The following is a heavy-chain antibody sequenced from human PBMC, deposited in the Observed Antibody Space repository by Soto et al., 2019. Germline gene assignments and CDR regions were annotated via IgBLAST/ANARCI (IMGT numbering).Heavy chain of an antibody. CDR1: GFTFSNAW. V-gene: IGHV3-15*07. Sequence: EVQLVESGGGLVKPGGSLRLSCAASGFTFSNAWMNWVRQAPGKGLEWVGCIKSKTDGGTTDYAAPVKGRFTISRDDSKNTLYLQMTSLKTEDTAVYYCTTEDIVVVPAAMLTYYYGMDVWGQGTTVTVSS. D-gene: IGHD2-2*01. CDR2: IKSKTDGGTT. J-gene: IGHJ6*02. CDR3: TTEDIVVVPAAMLTYYYGMDV.